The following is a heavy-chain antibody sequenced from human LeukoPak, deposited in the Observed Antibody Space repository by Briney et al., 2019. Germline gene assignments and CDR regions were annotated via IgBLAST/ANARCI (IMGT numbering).Heavy chain of an antibody. V-gene: IGHV3-7*05. J-gene: IGHJ4*02. CDR2: MRQDGGEN. CDR1: GFTFSSFW. D-gene: IGHD4-17*01. CDR3: ARGSGMSTVTIGFDY. Sequence: GGSLRLSCEASGFTFSSFWMGWVRQAPGKGLGWVATMRQDGGENYYVDAVKGQFTSSRDTAQNSLYLQMNSLSAEDTAVYYCARGSGMSTVTIGFDYWGQGTLVTVSS.